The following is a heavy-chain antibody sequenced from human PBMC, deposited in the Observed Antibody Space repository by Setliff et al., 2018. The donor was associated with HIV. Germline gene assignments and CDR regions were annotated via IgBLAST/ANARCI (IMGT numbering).Heavy chain of an antibody. CDR3: ARLTTTYYYDSSAYYHPV. D-gene: IGHD3-22*01. Sequence: PSETLSLTCGVSGGSFSDYHWTWIRQSPGKGLEWIGEVSDSGTTNYNPSLKSRVTISVDTSKIQFSLNLNSVTAADTAVYYCARLTTTYYYDSSAYYHPVWGQGTLVTVSS. CDR2: VSDSGTT. J-gene: IGHJ4*02. V-gene: IGHV4-34*01. CDR1: GGSFSDYH.